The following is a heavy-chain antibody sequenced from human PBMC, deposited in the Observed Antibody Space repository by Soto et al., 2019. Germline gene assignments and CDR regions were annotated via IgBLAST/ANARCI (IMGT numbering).Heavy chain of an antibody. CDR2: ISGSGDST. CDR1: GFTFSNYA. D-gene: IGHD3-3*01. CDR3: AKAEEAGVLFGVVTISRFDS. V-gene: IGHV3-23*01. J-gene: IGHJ4*02. Sequence: EVQLLESGGGLVQPGASLRLSCAASGFTFSNYAMSWVRQAPGKGLEWVSAISGSGDSTYYADSVKGRFTISRDQSKNTLFLQMHSLGAEDTALYYFAKAEEAGVLFGVVTISRFDSWGQGTLVTVSS.